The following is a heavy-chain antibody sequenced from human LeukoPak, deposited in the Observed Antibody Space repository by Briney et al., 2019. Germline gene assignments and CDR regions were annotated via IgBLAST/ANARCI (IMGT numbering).Heavy chain of an antibody. CDR1: GGSISSSTFY. D-gene: IGHD3-10*01. CDR3: ARGRVVNGLDY. CDR2: INHSGST. Sequence: SETLSLTCTVSGGSISSSTFYWGWIRQPPGKGLEWIGEINHSGSTNYNPSLKSRVTISVDTSKNQFSLKLSSVTAADTAVYYCARGRVVNGLDYWGQGTLVTVSS. V-gene: IGHV4-39*07. J-gene: IGHJ4*02.